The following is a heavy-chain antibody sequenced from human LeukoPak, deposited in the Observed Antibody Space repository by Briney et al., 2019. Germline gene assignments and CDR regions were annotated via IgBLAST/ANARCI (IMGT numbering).Heavy chain of an antibody. CDR1: GLTFSSYA. J-gene: IGHJ4*02. CDR3: AKGRLPTYY. CDR2: ITYSDDSI. Sequence: GGSLRLSCAASGLTFSSYAMSWVRQAPGKGLEWVSEITYSDDSIDYADSVKGRFTISRDNSKNTLYLQMNSLRAEDTAVYYCAKGRLPTYYWGQGTLVTVSS. V-gene: IGHV3-23*01.